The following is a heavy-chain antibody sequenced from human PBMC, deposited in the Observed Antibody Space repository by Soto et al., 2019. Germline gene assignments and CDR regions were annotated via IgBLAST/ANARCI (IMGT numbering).Heavy chain of an antibody. CDR2: ISGSGGST. V-gene: IGHV3-23*01. CDR3: AKGSYYCDSSGYYLTRLWDAFDI. D-gene: IGHD3-22*01. Sequence: GGSLRLSCAASGFTFSNYAMSWVRQAPGKGLEWVSAISGSGGSTYYADSVKGRFTISRDNSKNTLYLQMNSLRAEDTAVYYCAKGSYYCDSSGYYLTRLWDAFDIWGQGTMVTVSS. CDR1: GFTFSNYA. J-gene: IGHJ3*02.